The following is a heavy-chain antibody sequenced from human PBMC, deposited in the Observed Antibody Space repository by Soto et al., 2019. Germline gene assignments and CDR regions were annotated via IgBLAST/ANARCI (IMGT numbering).Heavy chain of an antibody. CDR2: TSYRGTP. Sequence: QVQLQESGPGLVKPSQNLSLTCTVSGGSFSSGAYYWSWVRRHPGMGLEWIGYTSYRGTPYYNPSLKSRLTISVGASKNQFSLRLSSVTAADTAMYYCARVSATGTRWFDPCGQGTLVTVSS. CDR3: ARVSATGTRWFDP. D-gene: IGHD6-13*01. V-gene: IGHV4-31*03. CDR1: GGSFSSGAYY. J-gene: IGHJ5*02.